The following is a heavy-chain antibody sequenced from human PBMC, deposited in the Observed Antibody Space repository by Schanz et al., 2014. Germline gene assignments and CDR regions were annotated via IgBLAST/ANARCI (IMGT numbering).Heavy chain of an antibody. J-gene: IGHJ6*02. CDR3: AKDRQNRVNRVGYYYGMDV. D-gene: IGHD3-16*01. CDR2: ISGNSGNI. Sequence: EARLVDSGGGLVQSGRSLRLSCAASGFTFDDFAMHWVRQGPGKGLEWVSGISGNSGNIGYADSVKGRFTISRDNAKNFLYLQMNSLRPEDTALYYCAKDRQNRVNRVGYYYGMDVWGQGTTVTVSS. CDR1: GFTFDDFA. V-gene: IGHV3-9*01.